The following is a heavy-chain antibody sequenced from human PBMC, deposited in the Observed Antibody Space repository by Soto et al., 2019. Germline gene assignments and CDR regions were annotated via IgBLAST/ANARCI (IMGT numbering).Heavy chain of an antibody. CDR1: GFIFSRYG. CDR2: ISYDGGER. D-gene: IGHD2-15*01. Sequence: QVQLVESGGGVVQSGGSLRLSCGGSGFIFSRYGMHWVRQAPGKGLEWVTGISYDGGERFYADSVKGRFTISRDNSKNRLDMQMSSLKPEDTAVYYCARDLPLDCSGDANFNFWGQGTLFTVSP. V-gene: IGHV3-30*03. CDR3: ARDLPLDCSGDANFNF. J-gene: IGHJ4*02.